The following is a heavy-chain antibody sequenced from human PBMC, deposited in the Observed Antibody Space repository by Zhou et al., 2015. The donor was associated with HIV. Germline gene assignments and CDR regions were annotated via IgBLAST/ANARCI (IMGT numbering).Heavy chain of an antibody. CDR1: GGTFSGSD. J-gene: IGHJ3*01. CDR2: IIPMFDIE. CDR3: ARTSGNYDFAFDV. D-gene: IGHD3-22*01. Sequence: QVQLVQSGTEVKKPGSSVKVSCKASGGTFSGSDISWVRQAPGQGLEWMGGIIPMFDIENHAQKFRGRLALTVDKSTGAAYMELSNLRSEDAAVYYCARTSGNYDFAFDVWGQGTRVIVSS. V-gene: IGHV1-69*17.